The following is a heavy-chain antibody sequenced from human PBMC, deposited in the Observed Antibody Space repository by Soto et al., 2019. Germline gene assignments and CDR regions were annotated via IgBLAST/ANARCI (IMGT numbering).Heavy chain of an antibody. CDR1: GFTFSSYG. V-gene: IGHV3-30*18. D-gene: IGHD3-9*01. CDR2: ILYDGSNK. J-gene: IGHJ4*02. Sequence: GGSLRLSCAASGFTFSSYGMHWVRQAPGKGLEWVAVILYDGSNKYYVDSVKGRFTISRDNSKNTLYLQMNSLRAEDTAVYYCAKDHRPYDSSSCDYWGQGTLVTVSS. CDR3: AKDHRPYDSSSCDY.